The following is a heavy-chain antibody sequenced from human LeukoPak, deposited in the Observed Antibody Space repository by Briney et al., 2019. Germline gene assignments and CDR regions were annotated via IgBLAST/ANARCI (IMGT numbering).Heavy chain of an antibody. Sequence: PGRSLRLSYAASGFTFSSYGMHWVRHAPGEGRECLSIISSAGTKYYAASVKGRLTISRDNSKNTVYLQVKSLRDEDTAVYYCARGLDAATTYYFDYWGQGTMVTVYS. CDR3: ARGLDAATTYYFDY. J-gene: IGHJ4*02. CDR1: GFTFSSYG. D-gene: IGHD4-11*01. CDR2: ISSAGTK. V-gene: IGHV3-66*01.